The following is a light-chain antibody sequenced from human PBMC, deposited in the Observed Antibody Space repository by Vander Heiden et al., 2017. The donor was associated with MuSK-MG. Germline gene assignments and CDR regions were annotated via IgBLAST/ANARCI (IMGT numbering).Light chain of an antibody. CDR3: HEEDSTGIT. J-gene: IGKJ4*01. CDR2: WAS. CDR1: QTILYSPNNKNY. Sequence: DIVMTQSPDSLAVSLGERATINCKSSQTILYSPNNKNYLAWFQQKPGQPPKLLIYWASTRESGVPDPFRGSGSGADFTLTIRSLQAEDVAVYYCHEEDSTGITFGGGTMVEIK. V-gene: IGKV4-1*01.